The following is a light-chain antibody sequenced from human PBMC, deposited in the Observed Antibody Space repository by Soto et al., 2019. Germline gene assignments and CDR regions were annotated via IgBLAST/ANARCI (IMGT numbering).Light chain of an antibody. J-gene: IGKJ4*01. CDR2: DTS. V-gene: IGKV3-20*01. CDR1: QNVFNNY. CDR3: QQYGGSPLVT. Sequence: EVVLTQSPGTLSLSPGERATLSCRASQNVFNNYLAWYQQRPGQSPRLLIYDTSTRATGVPDRFSASGSGTDFTLTISSLEPEDVAVYYCQQYGGSPLVTFGGGTKVEIK.